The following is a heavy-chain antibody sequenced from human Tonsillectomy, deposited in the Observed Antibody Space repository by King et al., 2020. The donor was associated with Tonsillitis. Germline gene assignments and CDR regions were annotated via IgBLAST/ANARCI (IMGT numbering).Heavy chain of an antibody. V-gene: IGHV5-51*01. CDR1: GYRFTSYW. CDR3: ARLVSGAVAGMWLNY. CDR2: IYPGDSDT. Sequence: VQLVQSGAEVKKPGESLKMSCKGSGYRFTSYWIAWVRQMPGKGLEWMGIIYPGDSDTRYSPSFQGQVTISADKSISTAYLQWNSLQASDTAMYYCARLVSGAVAGMWLNYWGQGTLVTVSS. J-gene: IGHJ4*02. D-gene: IGHD6-19*01.